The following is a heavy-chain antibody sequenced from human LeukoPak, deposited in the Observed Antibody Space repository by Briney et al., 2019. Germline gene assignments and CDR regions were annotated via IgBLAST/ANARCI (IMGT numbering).Heavy chain of an antibody. V-gene: IGHV3-30-3*01. Sequence: GRSLRLSCAASGFTFSSYAMHWVRQAPGKGQEWEAVISYDGSNKYYADSVKGRFTISRDNAKNTLYLQMNSLRAEDTAVYYCARVEYSSSSFDYWGQGTLVTVSS. D-gene: IGHD6-6*01. J-gene: IGHJ4*02. CDR3: ARVEYSSSSFDY. CDR2: ISYDGSNK. CDR1: GFTFSSYA.